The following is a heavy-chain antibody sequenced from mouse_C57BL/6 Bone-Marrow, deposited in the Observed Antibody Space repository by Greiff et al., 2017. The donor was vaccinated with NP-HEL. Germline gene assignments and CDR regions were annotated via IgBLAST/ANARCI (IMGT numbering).Heavy chain of an antibody. CDR3: ARHDY. J-gene: IGHJ2*01. V-gene: IGHV5-6*01. CDR1: GFTFSSYG. Sequence: EVQLVESGGDLVKPGGSLKLSSAASGFTFSSYGMSWVRQTPDKRLEWVATISSGGSYTYYPDSVKGRFTISRDNAKNTLYLQMSSLKSEDTAMYYCARHDYWGQGTTLTVSS. CDR2: ISSGGSYT.